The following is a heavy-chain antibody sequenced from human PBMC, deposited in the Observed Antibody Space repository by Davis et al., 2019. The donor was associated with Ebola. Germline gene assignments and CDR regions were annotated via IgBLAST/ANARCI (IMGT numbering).Heavy chain of an antibody. J-gene: IGHJ3*02. Sequence: PSETLSLTCTVSGGSISSYYWSWIRQPPGKGLEWIGYIYYSVSTHYTPSLKSRVTISVDTSKNQFSLKLSSVTAADTAVYYCARAGFWGTGAFDIWGQGTMVTVSS. CDR2: IYYSVST. D-gene: IGHD3-16*01. V-gene: IGHV4-59*01. CDR3: ARAGFWGTGAFDI. CDR1: GGSISSYY.